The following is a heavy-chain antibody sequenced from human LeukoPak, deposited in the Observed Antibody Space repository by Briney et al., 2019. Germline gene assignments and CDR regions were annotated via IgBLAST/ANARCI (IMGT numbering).Heavy chain of an antibody. Sequence: PGGSLRLSCAASEFTFRSHWMSWVRQAPGKGLEWVSSISSGSRRIHYADSMRGRFTISRDNAKSSVYLQMHNLRVEDTATYFCARVVLDHFWGRGTLVTVSS. CDR3: ARVVLDHF. D-gene: IGHD6-6*01. CDR1: EFTFRSHW. CDR2: ISSGSRRI. J-gene: IGHJ4*02. V-gene: IGHV3-21*06.